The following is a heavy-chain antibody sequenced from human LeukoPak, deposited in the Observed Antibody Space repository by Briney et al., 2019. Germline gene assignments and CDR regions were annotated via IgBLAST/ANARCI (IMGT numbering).Heavy chain of an antibody. V-gene: IGHV4-4*02. CDR3: ARLFLPESEYHNWFDP. D-gene: IGHD1-14*01. CDR1: GDSISTRNW. Sequence: PSGTLSLTCAVSGDSISTRNWWSWVRQPPGKGLEWVGEIYYTGSTNYNPSLKSRVTMSVDKANNQFSLSLTSVTAADTAVYYCARLFLPESEYHNWFDPWGQGTLVTVSS. J-gene: IGHJ5*02. CDR2: IYYTGST.